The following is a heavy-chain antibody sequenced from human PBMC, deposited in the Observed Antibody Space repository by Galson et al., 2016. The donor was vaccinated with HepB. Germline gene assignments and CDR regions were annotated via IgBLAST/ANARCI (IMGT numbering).Heavy chain of an antibody. CDR1: GFTFSDFY. Sequence: SLRLSCAASGFTFSDFYMTWIRQAPGKGLEYVSHISHRGSDTNYADSVKGRFTISRDNAKKSLYLQMSSLRAEDTAIYYCARDTPSSDTIDGMDVWGQGTTVTVSS. D-gene: IGHD3-3*01. CDR2: ISHRGSDT. V-gene: IGHV3-11*06. CDR3: ARDTPSSDTIDGMDV. J-gene: IGHJ6*02.